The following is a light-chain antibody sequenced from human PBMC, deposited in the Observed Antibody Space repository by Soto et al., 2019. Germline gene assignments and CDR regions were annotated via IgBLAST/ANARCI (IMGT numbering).Light chain of an antibody. J-gene: IGLJ1*01. CDR2: EVS. Sequence: QSALTQPASVSGSPGQSITISCTGTSSDVGSYNHVSWYQQHPGKAPKLLIFEVSKRPSGVSNRFSGSKSGTTASLTISGVHAEDEADYSCCSPKVFGPGTKLTVL. V-gene: IGLV2-23*02. CDR3: CSPKV. CDR1: SSDVGSYNH.